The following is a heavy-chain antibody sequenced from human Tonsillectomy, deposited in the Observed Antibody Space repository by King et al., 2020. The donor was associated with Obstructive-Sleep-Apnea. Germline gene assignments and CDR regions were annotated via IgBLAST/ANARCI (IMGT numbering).Heavy chain of an antibody. V-gene: IGHV4-31*03. CDR1: GGSISSGGYY. D-gene: IGHD4-17*01. CDR3: ARQGAQMTTVTTNWFDP. Sequence: VQLQESGPGLVKPSQTLSLTCTFSGGSISSGGYYWSWIRQHPGKGLEWIGYIYYSGSTYYNPSLKSRVTISVDTSKNQFSLKLSSVTAADTAVYYCARQGAQMTTVTTNWFDPWGQGTLVTVSS. J-gene: IGHJ5*02. CDR2: IYYSGST.